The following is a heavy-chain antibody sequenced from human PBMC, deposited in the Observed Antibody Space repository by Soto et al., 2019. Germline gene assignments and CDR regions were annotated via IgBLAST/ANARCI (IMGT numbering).Heavy chain of an antibody. CDR3: ASLTGYYYYMDV. J-gene: IGHJ6*03. CDR1: GFTFSDHY. D-gene: IGHD3-9*01. V-gene: IGHV3-72*01. Sequence: GGSLRLSCAASGFTFSDHYMDWVRQAPGKGLEWVGRTRNKANSYTTEYAASVKGRFTISRDDSKNSLYLQMNSLKTEDTAVYYCASLTGYYYYMDVWGKGTTVTVSS. CDR2: TRNKANSYTT.